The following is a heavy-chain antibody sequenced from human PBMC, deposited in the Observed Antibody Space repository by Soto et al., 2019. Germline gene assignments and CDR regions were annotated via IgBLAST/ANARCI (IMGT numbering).Heavy chain of an antibody. CDR2: ISGSGGST. D-gene: IGHD3-22*01. J-gene: IGHJ4*02. V-gene: IGHV3-23*01. CDR1: GFTFSSYA. Sequence: EVQLLESGGGLGQPGGSLRLSCAASGFTFSSYAMSWVRQAPGKGLEWVSAISGSGGSTYYADSVKGRFTISRDNSKNTLYLQMNSLRAEDTAVYYCAKDRHDYYDSSGPFDYWGQGTLVTVSS. CDR3: AKDRHDYYDSSGPFDY.